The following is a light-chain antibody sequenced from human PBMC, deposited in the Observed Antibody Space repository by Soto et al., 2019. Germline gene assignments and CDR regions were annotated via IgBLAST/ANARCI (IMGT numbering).Light chain of an antibody. J-gene: IGLJ1*01. CDR3: SSYTSSSTYV. CDR1: SSDVGGYNY. Sequence: QSVLTQPASLSGSPGQSITISCTGTSSDVGGYNYVSWYQQHPGKAPKPIIYDVTNRPSGVSNRFSGSKSGNTASLTISGLQAEDEADYYCSSYTSSSTYVFGTGTKVTVL. CDR2: DVT. V-gene: IGLV2-14*01.